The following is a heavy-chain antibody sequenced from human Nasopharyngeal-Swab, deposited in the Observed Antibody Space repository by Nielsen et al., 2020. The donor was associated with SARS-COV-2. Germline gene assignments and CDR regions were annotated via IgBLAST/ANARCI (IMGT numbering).Heavy chain of an antibody. D-gene: IGHD6-19*01. V-gene: IGHV3-33*01. CDR2: IWYDGSNK. J-gene: IGHJ4*02. CDR3: ARDLAVAEYRGDYFDY. Sequence: VRQAQGKGLEWVAVIWYDGSNKYYADSVKGRFTISRDNSKNTLYLQMNSLKAEDTAVYYCARDLAVAEYRGDYFDYWGQGTLVTVSS.